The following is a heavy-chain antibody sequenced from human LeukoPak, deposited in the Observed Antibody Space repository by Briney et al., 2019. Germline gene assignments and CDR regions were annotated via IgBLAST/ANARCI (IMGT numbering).Heavy chain of an antibody. V-gene: IGHV4-61*02. Sequence: SQTLSLTCTVSGGSISSGNYYWSWIRQPAGKGLEWIGRIYTSGSTNYNPSLKSRVTISVDTSKNQFSLKLSSVTAADTAVYYCARAKRGYYDSSGYRFDYWGQGTLVTVSS. CDR1: GGSISSGNYY. J-gene: IGHJ4*02. CDR2: IYTSGST. D-gene: IGHD3-22*01. CDR3: ARAKRGYYDSSGYRFDY.